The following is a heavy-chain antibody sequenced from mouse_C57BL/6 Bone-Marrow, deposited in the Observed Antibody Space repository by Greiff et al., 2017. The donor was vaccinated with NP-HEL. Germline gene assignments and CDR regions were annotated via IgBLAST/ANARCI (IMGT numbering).Heavy chain of an antibody. CDR3: AFSYGNYHYYAMDY. D-gene: IGHD2-1*01. CDR1: GYTFTSYW. J-gene: IGHJ4*01. V-gene: IGHV1-64*01. CDR2: IHPNSGST. Sequence: QVQLQQPGAELVKPGASVKLSCKASGYTFTSYWMHWVKQRPGQGLEWIGMIHPNSGSTNYNEKFKSKATLTVDKSSSTAYMQLSSLTSEDSAVYYCAFSYGNYHYYAMDYWGQGTSVTVSS.